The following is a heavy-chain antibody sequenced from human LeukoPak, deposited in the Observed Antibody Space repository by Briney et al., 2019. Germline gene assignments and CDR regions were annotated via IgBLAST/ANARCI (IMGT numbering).Heavy chain of an antibody. Sequence: GGSLRLSCAASGFTFSSYGMHWVRQAPGKGLEWVAVIWYDGSNKYYADSVKGRFTISRDNSKNTLYLQMNSLRAEDTAVYYCARSIDIAAAAVWGQGTLVTVSS. CDR3: ARSIDIAAAAV. V-gene: IGHV3-33*01. J-gene: IGHJ4*02. CDR1: GFTFSSYG. CDR2: IWYDGSNK. D-gene: IGHD6-13*01.